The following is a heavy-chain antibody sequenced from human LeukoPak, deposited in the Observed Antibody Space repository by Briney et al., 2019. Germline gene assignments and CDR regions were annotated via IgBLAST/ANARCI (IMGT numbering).Heavy chain of an antibody. CDR1: GGTFSSYA. CDR3: ARVVSRRDGYNFGGY. Sequence: ASVKVSCKASGGTFSSYAISWVRQAPGQGLEWMGRIIPILGIANYAQKFQGRVTITADKSTSTAYMELSSLRSEDTAVYYCARVVSRRDGYNFGGYWGQGTLVTVSS. D-gene: IGHD5-12*01. V-gene: IGHV1-69*04. CDR2: IIPILGIA. J-gene: IGHJ4*02.